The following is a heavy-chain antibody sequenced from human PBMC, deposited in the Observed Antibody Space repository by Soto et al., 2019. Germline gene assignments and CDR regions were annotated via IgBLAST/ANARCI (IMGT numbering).Heavy chain of an antibody. CDR3: AHRGYGDYPRDNWFDP. J-gene: IGHJ5*02. D-gene: IGHD4-17*01. Sequence: PSETLSLTCIVSGESIISSSYYWGWISQPPGKGLEWIGSIYYSGRTYYNPSFKSRVTISIDTSKNQFSLKLSSVTATDTATYYCAHRGYGDYPRDNWFDPWGQGTLVTVSS. CDR2: IYYSGRT. CDR1: GESIISSSYY. V-gene: IGHV4-39*01.